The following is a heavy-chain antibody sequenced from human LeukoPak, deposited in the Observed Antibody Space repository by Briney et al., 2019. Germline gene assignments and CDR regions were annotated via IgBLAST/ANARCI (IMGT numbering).Heavy chain of an antibody. D-gene: IGHD3-9*01. J-gene: IGHJ4*02. CDR3: ASESGYDILTGYLDY. Sequence: SVKVSCKASGGTFSSYAISWVRQAPGQGLEWMGGIIPIFGTANYAQKFQGRVTITADESTSTAYMELSSLRSEDTAVYYCASESGYDILTGYLDYWGQGTLVTVSS. CDR1: GGTFSSYA. CDR2: IIPIFGTA. V-gene: IGHV1-69*13.